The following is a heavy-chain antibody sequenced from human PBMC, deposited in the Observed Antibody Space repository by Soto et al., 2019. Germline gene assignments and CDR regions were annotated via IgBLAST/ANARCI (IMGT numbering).Heavy chain of an antibody. V-gene: IGHV3-48*02. J-gene: IGHJ6*02. CDR2: ISSRSYTI. CDR3: ARGGSSSDNGMDV. D-gene: IGHD6-6*01. CDR1: GFPFSTYS. Sequence: GGSLRLSCAASGFPFSTYSMNWVRQAPGKGLEWVSYISSRSYTIYYVDSVKGRFTISRDNAKNSLYLQMNSLRDEDTAVYYCARGGSSSDNGMDVWGQGTTVTVSS.